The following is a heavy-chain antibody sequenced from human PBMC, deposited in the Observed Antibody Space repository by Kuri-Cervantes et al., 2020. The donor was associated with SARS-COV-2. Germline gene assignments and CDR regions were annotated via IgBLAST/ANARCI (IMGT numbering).Heavy chain of an antibody. J-gene: IGHJ4*02. V-gene: IGHV1-69*06. D-gene: IGHD6-19*01. CDR3: ARRRLAVAGAEFDY. CDR2: IISIFDTT. CDR1: GGDSNKYA. Sequence: SVKVSCKASGGDSNKYAITWVRQAPGQGLEWMGGIISIFDTTNYAQKFQGRVTITADKSTSTAYMELSSLRSDDTAVYYCARRRLAVAGAEFDYWGQGTLVTVSS.